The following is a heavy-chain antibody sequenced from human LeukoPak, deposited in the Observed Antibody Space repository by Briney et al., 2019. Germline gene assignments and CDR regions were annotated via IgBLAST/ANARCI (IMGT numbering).Heavy chain of an antibody. D-gene: IGHD2-15*01. J-gene: IGHJ6*04. CDR2: ISSSSSDT. Sequence: GESLRLSCAASGCTFSDYYMSWIRQAPGKGLECISYISSSSSDTNYADSVKGRFTISRDNAKNSLYLQMNSLRAEDTAVYCARYGYLDVWGKGTTVAVSS. V-gene: IGHV3-11*06. CDR3: ARYGYLDV. CDR1: GCTFSDYY.